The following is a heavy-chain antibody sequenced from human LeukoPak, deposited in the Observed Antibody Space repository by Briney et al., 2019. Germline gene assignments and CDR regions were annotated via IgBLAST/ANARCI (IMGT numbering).Heavy chain of an antibody. CDR2: ISAYNGNT. Sequence: ASVKDSCKASGYTFTSYGISWVRQAPGQGLEWMGWISAYNGNTNYAQKLQGRVTMTTDTSTSTAYMELRSLRSDDTAVYYCARSLGYCSSTSCSFDYWGQGTLVTVSS. V-gene: IGHV1-18*01. CDR3: ARSLGYCSSTSCSFDY. CDR1: GYTFTSYG. J-gene: IGHJ4*02. D-gene: IGHD2-2*01.